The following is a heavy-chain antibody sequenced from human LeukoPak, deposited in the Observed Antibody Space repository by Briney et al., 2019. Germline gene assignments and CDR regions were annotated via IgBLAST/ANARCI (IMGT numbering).Heavy chain of an antibody. Sequence: ASVKVSCRASGGTFSSYAISWVRQAPGQGLEWMGGIIPIFGTANYAQKFQGRVTITADESTSTAYMELSSLRSEDTAVYYCARAWIQLWSGDYYYYMDVWGKGTTVTISS. J-gene: IGHJ6*03. CDR3: ARAWIQLWSGDYYYYMDV. CDR2: IIPIFGTA. CDR1: GGTFSSYA. V-gene: IGHV1-69*13. D-gene: IGHD5-18*01.